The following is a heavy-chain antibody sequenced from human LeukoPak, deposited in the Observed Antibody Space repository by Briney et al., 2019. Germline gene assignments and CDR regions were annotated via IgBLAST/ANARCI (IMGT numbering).Heavy chain of an antibody. Sequence: ASVKVSCKASGYTFTSYGISWVRQAPGQGLEWMGWISAYNGNTNYAQKLQGRVTMTTDTPTSTAYMELRSLRSDDTAVYYCARVSLMGYYDSSGPQGDFDYWGQGTLVTVSS. CDR3: ARVSLMGYYDSSGPQGDFDY. CDR2: ISAYNGNT. D-gene: IGHD3-22*01. V-gene: IGHV1-18*01. CDR1: GYTFTSYG. J-gene: IGHJ4*02.